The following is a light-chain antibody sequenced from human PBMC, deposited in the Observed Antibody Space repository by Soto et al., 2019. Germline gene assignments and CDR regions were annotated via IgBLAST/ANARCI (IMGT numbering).Light chain of an antibody. V-gene: IGKV1-39*01. CDR1: QSISFY. CDR3: QQSYSTPIT. Sequence: DIQMTQSPSSLSASVGDRFTITCRASQSISFYLNWYQQKPGNAPKALIYAASNLQTGVPSRFSGSGSGTDFTLTINSLQPEDFATYSCQQSYSTPITFGQGTRLEIK. J-gene: IGKJ5*01. CDR2: AAS.